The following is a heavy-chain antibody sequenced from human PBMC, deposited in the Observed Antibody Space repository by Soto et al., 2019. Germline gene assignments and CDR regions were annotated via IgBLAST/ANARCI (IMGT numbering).Heavy chain of an antibody. CDR3: ERASRGKYDIDDAFDI. V-gene: IGHV3-21*01. D-gene: IGHD3-9*01. J-gene: IGHJ3*02. CDR1: VFTLIIYS. Sequence: WLCXRLSCSASVFTLIIYSMNLFRQAPGKGLELVSSISSSSSYIYYADSVNGRFTISRDNAKNSLYLQMNSLRAEDTAVYYCERASRGKYDIDDAFDIWGQGTMV. CDR2: ISSSSSYI.